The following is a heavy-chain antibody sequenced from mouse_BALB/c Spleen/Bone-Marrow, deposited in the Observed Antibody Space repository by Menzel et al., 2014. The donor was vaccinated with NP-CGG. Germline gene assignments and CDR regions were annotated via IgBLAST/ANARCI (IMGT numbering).Heavy chain of an antibody. CDR2: ISDGGSYT. CDR3: ARDSYYYGSSYWYFDV. Sequence: EVQLQQSGGGLVKPGGSLKLSCAASGLTFSDYYMYWVRQTPEKGLEWVATISDGGSYTYYPDSVKGRFTISRDNAKNSLYLQMTSLMSEDTAMYYCARDSYYYGSSYWYFDVWGAGTTVTVSS. CDR1: GLTFSDYY. J-gene: IGHJ1*01. V-gene: IGHV5-4*02. D-gene: IGHD1-1*01.